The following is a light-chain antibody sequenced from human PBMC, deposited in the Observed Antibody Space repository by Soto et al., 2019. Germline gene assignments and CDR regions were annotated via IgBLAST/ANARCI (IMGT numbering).Light chain of an antibody. V-gene: IGKV1-39*01. CDR3: QQSYSTPYT. J-gene: IGKJ2*01. CDR1: QSISSY. CDR2: AAS. Sequence: DIQMTQSPSSLSASVGDRVTITCRASQSISSYLNWYQQKPGKAPKLLIYAASSLQSGVPSRFXXXGSGTXXXXXMXXLQPEDFXXYYCQQSYSTPYTFGQGTKLEIK.